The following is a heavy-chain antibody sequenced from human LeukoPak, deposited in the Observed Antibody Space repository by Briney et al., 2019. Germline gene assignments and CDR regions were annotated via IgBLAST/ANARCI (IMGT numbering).Heavy chain of an antibody. D-gene: IGHD2-15*01. Sequence: EASVKVSCKASGYTFTFYYIYWVRQAPGQGLEWMGIINPSGDNTSYAQKFQGRVTMTRDMSTSTVYMELSSLRSEDTAVYFCAREGNCSGATCYSFDYWGQGTLVTVSS. CDR1: GYTFTFYY. J-gene: IGHJ4*02. CDR2: INPSGDNT. CDR3: AREGNCSGATCYSFDY. V-gene: IGHV1-46*01.